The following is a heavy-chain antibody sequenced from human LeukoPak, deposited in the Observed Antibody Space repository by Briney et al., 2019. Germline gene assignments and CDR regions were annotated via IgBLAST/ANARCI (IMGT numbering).Heavy chain of an antibody. J-gene: IGHJ5*02. Sequence: GGSLRLSCAASGFTFNSYAMTWVRQAPGKGLEWVSLVSGSGGTTYYADSVKGRFIISRDNSKNTLYLQLTGLRGDDTAVYYCAAVIYSHFAHWGQGTLVTVSS. CDR3: AAVIYSHFAH. D-gene: IGHD4-11*01. CDR1: GFTFNSYA. V-gene: IGHV3-23*01. CDR2: VSGSGGTT.